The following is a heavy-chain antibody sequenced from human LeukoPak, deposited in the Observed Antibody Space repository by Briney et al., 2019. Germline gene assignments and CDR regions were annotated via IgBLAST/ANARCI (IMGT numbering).Heavy chain of an antibody. CDR1: GFTFSSYG. D-gene: IGHD6-13*01. V-gene: IGHV3-30*02. CDR2: IRYDGSNK. J-gene: IGHJ6*03. CDR3: ARDPYSNSWLDRYYYMDV. Sequence: PGGSLRLSCAASGFTFSSYGFHWVRQAPGKGLEWVAFIRYDGSNKYYADSVKGRFTISRDNAKNSLYLQMNRLRAEDTAVYHCARDPYSNSWLDRYYYMDVWGKGTTVTVSS.